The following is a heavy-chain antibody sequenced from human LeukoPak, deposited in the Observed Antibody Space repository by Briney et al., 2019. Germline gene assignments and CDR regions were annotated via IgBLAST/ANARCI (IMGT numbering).Heavy chain of an antibody. CDR2: ISFDGTNK. CDR1: GFTFSNYA. J-gene: IGHJ4*02. Sequence: PGGSLRLSCAASGFTFSNYAMHWVRQAPGKGLEWVAVISFDGTNKYYANSVQGRFIISRDNSENTLYLQMNSLRAEDTALYYCARDMYDNGWSSFDYWGQGTLVTVSS. V-gene: IGHV3-30-3*01. CDR3: ARDMYDNGWSSFDY. D-gene: IGHD3-10*01.